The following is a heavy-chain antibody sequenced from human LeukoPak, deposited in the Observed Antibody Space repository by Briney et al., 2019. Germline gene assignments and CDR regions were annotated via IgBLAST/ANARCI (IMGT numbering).Heavy chain of an antibody. V-gene: IGHV3-11*01. J-gene: IGHJ4*02. CDR1: GFAFSDYY. CDR3: ARDIRDGYNYIVY. Sequence: GGSLRLSCAASGFAFSDYYMSWIRQAPGKGLEWVSYISSSGSTIYYADSVKGRFTISRDNAKNSLYLQMNSLRAEDTAVYYCARDIRDGYNYIVYWGQGTLVTASS. D-gene: IGHD5-24*01. CDR2: ISSSGSTI.